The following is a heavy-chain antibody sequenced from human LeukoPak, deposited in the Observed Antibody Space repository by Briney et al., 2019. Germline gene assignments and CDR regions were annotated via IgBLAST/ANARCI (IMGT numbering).Heavy chain of an antibody. Sequence: PSETLSLTCAVYGGSFSGYYWSWIRQPPGKGLEWIGEINHSGSTNYNPSLKSRVTISVDTSKNQFSLKLSSVTAADTAVYYCARARVRAPPLARVAGTKGGFDYWGQGTLVTVSS. CDR3: ARARVRAPPLARVAGTKGGFDY. J-gene: IGHJ4*02. CDR2: INHSGST. CDR1: GGSFSGYY. D-gene: IGHD6-19*01. V-gene: IGHV4-34*01.